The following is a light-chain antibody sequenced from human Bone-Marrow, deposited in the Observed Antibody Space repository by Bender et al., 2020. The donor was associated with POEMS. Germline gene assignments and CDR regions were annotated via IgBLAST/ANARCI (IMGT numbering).Light chain of an antibody. Sequence: SYVLTQPPSVSVAPGQTARITCGGDDIESKSVHWYRQKPGQAPVLVLYDESDRPSGIPGRFSGSNSGNTATLTISRVEAGDEADYYCQVWGIGSGYVFGGGTAVSVL. CDR3: QVWGIGSGYV. V-gene: IGLV3-21*02. CDR1: DIESKS. CDR2: DES. J-gene: IGLJ1*01.